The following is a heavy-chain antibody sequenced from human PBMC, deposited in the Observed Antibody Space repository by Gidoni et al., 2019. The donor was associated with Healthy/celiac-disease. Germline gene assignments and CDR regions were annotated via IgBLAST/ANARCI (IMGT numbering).Heavy chain of an antibody. J-gene: IGHJ4*02. CDR2: IYWDDDK. CDR3: AHRRRGLPVDY. D-gene: IGHD3-10*01. CDR1: GFPLSTRGVG. V-gene: IGHV2-5*02. Sequence: QITLKESGPTLVKPTQTLTLTCTFSGFPLSTRGVGVGWIRQPPGKPLEWLALIYWDDDKRYSPSLKSRLTITKDTSKNQVVLTMTNMDPVDTATYYCAHRRRGLPVDYWGQGTLVTVSS.